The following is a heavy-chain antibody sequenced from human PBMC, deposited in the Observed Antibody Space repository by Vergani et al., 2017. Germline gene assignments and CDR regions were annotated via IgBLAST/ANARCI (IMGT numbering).Heavy chain of an antibody. V-gene: IGHV3-21*05. CDR3: ARVRLRTRDQPDYDFWSGYQDY. CDR2: ISSSSSYT. D-gene: IGHD3-3*01. Sequence: EVQLVESGGGLVKPGGSLRLSCAASGFTFSSYSMNWVRQAPGKGLEWVSYISSSSSYTNYADSVKGRFTISRDNAKNSLYLQMNSLRAEDTAVYYCARVRLRTRDQPDYDFWSGYQDYWGQGTLVTVSS. CDR1: GFTFSSYS. J-gene: IGHJ4*02.